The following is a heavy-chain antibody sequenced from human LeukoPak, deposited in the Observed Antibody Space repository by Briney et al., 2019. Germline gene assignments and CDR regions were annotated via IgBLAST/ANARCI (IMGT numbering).Heavy chain of an antibody. V-gene: IGHV4-31*03. CDR1: GGSISSGGYY. CDR3: ARVGVEMATIRFFVRAFDI. Sequence: SQTLSLTCTVSGGSISSGGYYWSWIRQHPGKGLEWIGYIYYSGSTYYNPSLKSRVTISVDTSKNQFPLKLSSVTAADTAVYYCARVGVEMATIRFFVRAFDIWGQGTMVTVSS. D-gene: IGHD5-24*01. J-gene: IGHJ3*02. CDR2: IYYSGST.